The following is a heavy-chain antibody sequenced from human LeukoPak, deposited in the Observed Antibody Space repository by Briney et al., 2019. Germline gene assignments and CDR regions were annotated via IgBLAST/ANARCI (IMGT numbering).Heavy chain of an antibody. J-gene: IGHJ4*02. CDR2: IIPIFGTA. CDR3: AKDSRETLAGTEDY. D-gene: IGHD6-19*01. Sequence: ASVKVSCKASGGTFSSYAISWVRQAPGQGLEWMGRIIPIFGTANYSQKFQGRVTITTDESTSTAYMELSSLRSEDTAVYYCAKDSRETLAGTEDYWGRGTLVTVSS. V-gene: IGHV1-69*05. CDR1: GGTFSSYA.